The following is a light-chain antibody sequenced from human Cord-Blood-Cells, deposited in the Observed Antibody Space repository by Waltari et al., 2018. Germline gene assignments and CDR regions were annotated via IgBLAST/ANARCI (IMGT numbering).Light chain of an antibody. V-gene: IGKV1-39*01. Sequence: DIQMTQSPSSLSASVGDRVTITCRASQSISSYLNWYQQKPGKAPKLLIYAASSLQSGVPSRFSGSGSGTDFTLTISSLQPEDFATYYCQQCYSTPSYSFGQGTKLEIK. CDR3: QQCYSTPSYS. J-gene: IGKJ2*03. CDR1: QSISSY. CDR2: AAS.